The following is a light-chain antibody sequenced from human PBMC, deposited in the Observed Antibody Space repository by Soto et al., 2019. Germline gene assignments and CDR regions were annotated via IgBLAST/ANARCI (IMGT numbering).Light chain of an antibody. V-gene: IGKV3-20*01. CDR3: QQYGSSPLT. J-gene: IGKJ4*01. CDR1: QSVRSND. CDR2: DAS. Sequence: EIVLTQSPGTLSLSPGERATLSCRASQSVRSNDLAWYQQKPGQAPRFLIYDASSRATGIPDRFSGSGSGTDFTLTISRLEPEDFAVYYGQQYGSSPLTFGGGTKVEIK.